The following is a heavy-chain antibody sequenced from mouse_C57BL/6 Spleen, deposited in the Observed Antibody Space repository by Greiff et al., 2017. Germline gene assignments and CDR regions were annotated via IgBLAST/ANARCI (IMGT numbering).Heavy chain of an antibody. CDR3: AREGTTVVFDY. CDR1: GYSITSGYY. D-gene: IGHD1-1*01. V-gene: IGHV3-6*01. Sequence: EVKLLESGPGLVKPSQSLSLTCSVTGYSITSGYYWNWIRQFPGNKREWMGYISYDGSNNYNPSLKNRISITRDTSKNQFFLKLNSVTTEDTATYYCAREGTTVVFDYWGQGTTLTVSS. CDR2: ISYDGSN. J-gene: IGHJ2*01.